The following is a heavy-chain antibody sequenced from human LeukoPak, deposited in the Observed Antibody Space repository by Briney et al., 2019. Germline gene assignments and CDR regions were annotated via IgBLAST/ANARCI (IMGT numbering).Heavy chain of an antibody. CDR1: GFTFSSYG. V-gene: IGHV3-30*02. Sequence: GGSLRLSCAASGFTFSSYGMHWVRQAPGKGLEWVAVIWYGGSNKYYADSVKGRYTISRDNSKNTLYLQMNSLRAEDTAVYYCAKLYGDYDAFDIWGQGTMVTVSS. CDR2: IWYGGSNK. CDR3: AKLYGDYDAFDI. D-gene: IGHD4-17*01. J-gene: IGHJ3*02.